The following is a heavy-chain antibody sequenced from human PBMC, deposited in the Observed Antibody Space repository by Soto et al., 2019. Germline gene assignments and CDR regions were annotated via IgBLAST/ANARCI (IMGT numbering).Heavy chain of an antibody. Sequence: QVQLVQSGAEVKKPGASVKVSCKASGYTFTSHDINWVRQTTGQGPEWMGWMNPNNGNTGYAQKFQGRVTMTRSTSVSTAYRELSSLRSEDTAVYYCVKGPRNWGFDYWGQGTLVTVSS. CDR1: GYTFTSHD. CDR2: MNPNNGNT. D-gene: IGHD7-27*01. J-gene: IGHJ4*02. CDR3: VKGPRNWGFDY. V-gene: IGHV1-8*01.